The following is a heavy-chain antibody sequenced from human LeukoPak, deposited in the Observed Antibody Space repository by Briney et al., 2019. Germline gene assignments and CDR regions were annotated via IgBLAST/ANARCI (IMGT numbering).Heavy chain of an antibody. CDR2: MKEDGGEI. CDR1: GFTFSAYA. J-gene: IGHJ4*02. CDR3: ARDRGYSTFDY. D-gene: IGHD4-23*01. Sequence: PGGSLRLSCAASGFTFSAYAISWVRQAPGKGLEWVANMKEDGGEINYVDSVKGRFTISRDNAKNSLYLQMNSLRVDDTAVYYCARDRGYSTFDYWGQGALVTVSS. V-gene: IGHV3-7*01.